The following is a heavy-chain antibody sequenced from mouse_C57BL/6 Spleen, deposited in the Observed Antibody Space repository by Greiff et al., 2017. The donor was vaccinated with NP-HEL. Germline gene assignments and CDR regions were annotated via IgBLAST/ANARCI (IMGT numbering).Heavy chain of an antibody. V-gene: IGHV1-64*01. CDR1: GYTFTSYW. D-gene: IGHD6-2*01. Sequence: VQLQQPGAELVKPGASVKLSCKASGYTFTSYWMHWVKQRPGQGLEWIGMIHPNSGSTNYNEKFKSKATLTVDKSSSTAYMQLSSLTSEDSAVYYCARFSGGYAMDYWGQGTSVTVSS. CDR2: IHPNSGST. CDR3: ARFSGGYAMDY. J-gene: IGHJ4*01.